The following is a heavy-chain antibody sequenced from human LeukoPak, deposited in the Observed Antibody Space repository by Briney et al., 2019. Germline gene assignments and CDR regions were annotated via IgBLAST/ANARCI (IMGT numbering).Heavy chain of an antibody. V-gene: IGHV3-13*01. CDR2: FGIVVE. CDR3: ARASACSAGTCNLHLGFYYGFDV. D-gene: IGHD2-15*01. Sequence: PGGSLRLSCAASGFTFRSKNWHGAGQAKGEGWRGASVFGIVVEKNISGSVKGRFTISRENAKNSFYLQMNNLRAGDTAVYYCARASACSAGTCNLHLGFYYGFDVWGQGTTVTVSS. CDR1: GFTFRSKN. J-gene: IGHJ6*02.